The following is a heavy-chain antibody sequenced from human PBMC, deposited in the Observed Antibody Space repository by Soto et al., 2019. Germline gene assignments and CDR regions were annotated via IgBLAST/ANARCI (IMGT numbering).Heavy chain of an antibody. CDR2: IIPILGIA. CDR3: ASTYCSGGSCYDYYYGMDV. D-gene: IGHD2-15*01. J-gene: IGHJ6*02. V-gene: IGHV1-69*02. CDR1: GGTFSSYT. Sequence: SVKVSCKASGGTFSSYTISWVRQAPGQGLEWMGRIIPILGIANYAQKFQGRVTITADKSTSTAYMELSSLRSEDTAVYYCASTYCSGGSCYDYYYGMDVWGQGTTVTVSS.